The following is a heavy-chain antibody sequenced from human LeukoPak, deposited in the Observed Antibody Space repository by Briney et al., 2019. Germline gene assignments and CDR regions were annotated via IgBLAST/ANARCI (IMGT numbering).Heavy chain of an antibody. CDR1: GFTFSNYA. CDR2: INGRGGST. J-gene: IGHJ4*02. V-gene: IGHV3-23*01. Sequence: GGSLRLSCAASGFTFSNYAMSWVRQAPGKGLEWVSSINGRGGSTYYADSVKGRFTISRDNSKNTLYLQMNSLRAEDTAVYYCARVQKSRKSVASAVDCWGQGTVVIVSS. D-gene: IGHD5-12*01. CDR3: ARVQKSRKSVASAVDC.